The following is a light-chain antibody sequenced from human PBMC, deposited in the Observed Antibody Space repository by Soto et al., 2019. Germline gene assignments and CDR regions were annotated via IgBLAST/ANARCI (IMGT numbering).Light chain of an antibody. CDR2: SAS. CDR3: QQYNSYRRT. CDR1: QTIYYY. J-gene: IGKJ1*01. V-gene: IGKV1-16*01. Sequence: DIQMTQSPSSLSASVGDRVTITCRASQTIYYYLNWYQQTPGKAPKLLISSASTLQSGVPSRFSGSGSGTEFTLTISSLQPDDFATYYCQQYNSYRRTFGQGTKV.